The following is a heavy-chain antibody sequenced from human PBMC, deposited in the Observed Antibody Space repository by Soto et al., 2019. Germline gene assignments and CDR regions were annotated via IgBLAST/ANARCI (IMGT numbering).Heavy chain of an antibody. CDR2: ISYDGSNK. J-gene: IGHJ1*01. V-gene: IGHV3-30*18. CDR3: AKEASRDAEYFQH. Sequence: QVQLVESGGGVVQPGRSLRLSCAASGFTFSSYGMHWVRQAPGKGLEWVAVISYDGSNKYYADSVKGRFTISRDNSKNTLYLQMNSLRAEDTAVYYCAKEASRDAEYFQHWGQGTLVTVSS. CDR1: GFTFSSYG.